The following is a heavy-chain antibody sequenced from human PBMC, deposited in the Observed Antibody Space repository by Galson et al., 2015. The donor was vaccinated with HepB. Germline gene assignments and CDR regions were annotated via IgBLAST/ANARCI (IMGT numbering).Heavy chain of an antibody. CDR3: ARDASGGSVAAPRRGFDY. CDR1: GFTFSSYA. CDR2: ISYDGSNK. D-gene: IGHD6-19*01. J-gene: IGHJ4*02. V-gene: IGHV3-30-3*01. Sequence: SLRLSCAASGFTFSSYAMHWVRQAPGKGLEWVAVISYDGSNKYYADSVKGRFTISRDNSKNTLYLQMNSLRAEDTAVYYCARDASGGSVAAPRRGFDYWGQGTLVTVSS.